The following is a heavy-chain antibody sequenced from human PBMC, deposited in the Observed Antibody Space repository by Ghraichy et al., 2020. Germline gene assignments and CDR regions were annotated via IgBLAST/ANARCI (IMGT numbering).Heavy chain of an antibody. Sequence: SETLSLTCTVSGGSISSGDYYWSWIRQPPGKGLEWIGYIYYSGSTYYNPSLKSRVTISVDTSKNQFSLKLSSVTAADTAVYYCARYYDSSGYRDYYYYYYMDVWGKGTTVTVSS. CDR1: GGSISSGDYY. CDR3: ARYYDSSGYRDYYYYYYMDV. CDR2: IYYSGST. J-gene: IGHJ6*03. D-gene: IGHD3-22*01. V-gene: IGHV4-30-4*01.